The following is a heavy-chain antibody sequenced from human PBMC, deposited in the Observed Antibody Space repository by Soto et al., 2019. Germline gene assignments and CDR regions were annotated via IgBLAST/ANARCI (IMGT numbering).Heavy chain of an antibody. J-gene: IGHJ6*03. CDR1: GFTFSSYS. V-gene: IGHV3-48*01. Sequence: PGGSLRLSCAASGFTFSSYSMNWVRQAPGKGLEWVSYISSSSSTIYYADSVKGRFTISRDNAKNSLYPQMNSLRAEDTAVYYCARGHSVMDVWGKGTTVTVSS. CDR3: ARGHSVMDV. CDR2: ISSSSSTI.